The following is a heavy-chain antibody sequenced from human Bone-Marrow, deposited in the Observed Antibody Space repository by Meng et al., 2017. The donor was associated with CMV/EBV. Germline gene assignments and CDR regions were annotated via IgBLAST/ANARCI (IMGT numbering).Heavy chain of an antibody. J-gene: IGHJ4*02. V-gene: IGHV1-18*01. D-gene: IGHD1-1*01. CDR3: ARDTLNWNFDH. CDR2: ISTYNGNT. Sequence: ASVKVSCKASGYTFTNYGISWVRQAPGQGLEWMGWISTYNGNTKYAQKLQGRVTMTTDTSTRTAYLQFWRLRSDDTAVYYCARDTLNWNFDHWGQGTLVTVSS. CDR1: GYTFTNYG.